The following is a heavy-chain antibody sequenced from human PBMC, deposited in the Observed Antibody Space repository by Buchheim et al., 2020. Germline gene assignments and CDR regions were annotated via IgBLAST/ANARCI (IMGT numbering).Heavy chain of an antibody. D-gene: IGHD1-26*01. CDR3: ARDRIVGAKPLIDY. CDR2: IWYDGSNK. Sequence: QVQLVESGGGVVQPGRSLRLSCAASGSTFSSYGMHWVRQAPGKGLEWVAVIWYDGSNKYYADSVKGRFTISRDNSKNTLYLQMNSLRAEDTAVYYCARDRIVGAKPLIDYWGQGTL. CDR1: GSTFSSYG. J-gene: IGHJ4*02. V-gene: IGHV3-33*01.